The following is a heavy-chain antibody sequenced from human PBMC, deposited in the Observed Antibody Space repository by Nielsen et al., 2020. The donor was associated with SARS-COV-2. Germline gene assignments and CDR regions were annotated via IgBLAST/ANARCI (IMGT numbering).Heavy chain of an antibody. Sequence: SETLSLTCAVYGGSFSDYHWTWIRQPSGKGLEWIGEISRSGGTNYNPSLQSRVTISEDTSKNQFSLQLHSVIAADTAVYYCARAPSCAGGSCYANWNFDLWGRGTLVSVSS. CDR2: ISRSGGT. V-gene: IGHV4-34*01. J-gene: IGHJ2*01. D-gene: IGHD2-15*01. CDR3: ARAPSCAGGSCYANWNFDL. CDR1: GGSFSDYH.